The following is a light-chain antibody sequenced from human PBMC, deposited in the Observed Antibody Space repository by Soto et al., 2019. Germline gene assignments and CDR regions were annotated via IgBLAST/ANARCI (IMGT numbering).Light chain of an antibody. CDR1: SSNIGNNY. V-gene: IGLV1-51*01. CDR2: DNN. Sequence: QSVLTQPPSVSAAPGQKVTISCSGSSSNIGNNYVSWYQQLPGTAPKLLIYDNNKRPSGIPDRFSGSKSGTSATLGITGLQTGDEADYYCGTWDSSLSAPWVFGTGTKLTVL. J-gene: IGLJ1*01. CDR3: GTWDSSLSAPWV.